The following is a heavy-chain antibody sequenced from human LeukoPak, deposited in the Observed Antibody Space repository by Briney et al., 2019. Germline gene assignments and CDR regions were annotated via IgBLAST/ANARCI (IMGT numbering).Heavy chain of an antibody. CDR2: ISGSSGST. D-gene: IGHD6-25*01. CDR1: GFTLSSYV. V-gene: IGHV3-23*01. J-gene: IGHJ4*02. CDR3: AKGRLREGLDY. Sequence: GGSLRLSCAASGFTLSSYVMNWVRQAPGKGLEWKGLEWVSTISGSSGSTYYADSVKGRFTISRDNSKNTLYLQMNSLRAEDTAVYYCAKGRLREGLDYWGQGTLVTVSS.